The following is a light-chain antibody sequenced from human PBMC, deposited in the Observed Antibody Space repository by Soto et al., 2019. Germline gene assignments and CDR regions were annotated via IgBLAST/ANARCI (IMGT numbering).Light chain of an antibody. CDR2: AAS. J-gene: IGKJ4*01. CDR1: QSISSY. V-gene: IGKV1-39*01. CDR3: QQSYSTPLT. Sequence: DIQMTQSPSSRSASVRDRFTITCRASQSISSYLTWYQQKPGKAPKLLIYAASSLQSGVPSRFSGSGSGTDFTLTISSLQPEDFATYYCQQSYSTPLTFGGGTKVDNK.